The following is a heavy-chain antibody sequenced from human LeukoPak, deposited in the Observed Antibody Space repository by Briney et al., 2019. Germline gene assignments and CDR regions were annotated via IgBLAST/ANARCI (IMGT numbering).Heavy chain of an antibody. CDR2: ISSSGYTT. J-gene: IGHJ2*01. D-gene: IGHD6-13*01. Sequence: GGSLRLSSAVSGFTFSAYYMTWIRQAPGEGQEWVSYISSSGYTTHYADSVKGRFTIPRDNAKNTLYLQMNSPRAEDTAVYHCARVGPAAAGRGYWYFDLWGRGTLVTVSS. V-gene: IGHV3-11*01. CDR3: ARVGPAAAGRGYWYFDL. CDR1: GFTFSAYY.